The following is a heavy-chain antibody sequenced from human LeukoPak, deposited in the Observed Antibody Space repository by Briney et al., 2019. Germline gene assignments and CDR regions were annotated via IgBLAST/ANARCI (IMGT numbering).Heavy chain of an antibody. CDR1: GFSFSSYA. Sequence: GRSLRLSCVVSGFSFSSYAMNWVRQTPGKWLEWVSTISGSGVSTYYADSVKDRFTVSRDHSENTLFLHMNTLRVEDTAIYYCARDQRYTIGEGPLESWGKGTLVTVSS. CDR3: ARDQRYTIGEGPLES. D-gene: IGHD6-19*01. V-gene: IGHV3-23*01. J-gene: IGHJ5*02. CDR2: ISGSGVST.